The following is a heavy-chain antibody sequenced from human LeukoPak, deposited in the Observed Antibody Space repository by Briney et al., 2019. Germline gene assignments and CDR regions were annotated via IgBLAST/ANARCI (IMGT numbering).Heavy chain of an antibody. D-gene: IGHD6-6*01. CDR3: AGVRPHPIIDV. J-gene: IGHJ6*03. CDR2: IYTGGST. V-gene: IGHV3-53*01. CDR1: RFTVSSNY. Sequence: GGSLRLSCAASRFTVSSNYMSWVRQAPGKGLEWVSVIYTGGSTYYADSVKGRFTISRDNSKNTLYLQMNSLRAEDTAVYYCAGVRPHPIIDVWGKGTTVTVSS.